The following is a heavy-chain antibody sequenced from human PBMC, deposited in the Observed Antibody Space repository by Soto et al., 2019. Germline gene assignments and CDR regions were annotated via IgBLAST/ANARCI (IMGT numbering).Heavy chain of an antibody. Sequence: SQTLSLTCAISGDSVSSNSAAWNWIRQSPSRGLEWLGRAYYRSKWYNDYAVSVKSRININPGTSKNQFSLQLNSVTPDDTAMYFCARELGHWVDYWGQGALVTVSS. CDR3: ARELGHWVDY. D-gene: IGHD7-27*01. V-gene: IGHV6-1*01. J-gene: IGHJ4*02. CDR2: AYYRSKWYN. CDR1: GDSVSSNSAA.